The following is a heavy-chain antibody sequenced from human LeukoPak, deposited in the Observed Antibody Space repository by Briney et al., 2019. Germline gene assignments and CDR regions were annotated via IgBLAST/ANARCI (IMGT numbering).Heavy chain of an antibody. CDR3: ARELGHGPASGMDV. J-gene: IGHJ6*02. CDR2: IKQDGSEK. Sequence: PGGSLRLSCAASGFTFSSYWMSWVRQAPGKGLEWVANIKQDGSEKCYVDSVKGRFTISRDNAKNSVYLQMNSLRVEDTAVYYCARELGHGPASGMDVWGQGTTVTVSS. V-gene: IGHV3-7*01. D-gene: IGHD1-26*01. CDR1: GFTFSSYW.